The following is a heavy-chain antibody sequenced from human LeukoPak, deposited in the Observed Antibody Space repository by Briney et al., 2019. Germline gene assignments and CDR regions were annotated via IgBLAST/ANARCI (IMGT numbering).Heavy chain of an antibody. Sequence: GESLKISCKGSANSLTNYWIGWVRQMPGKGLEWMGIIYPGDSDTRYSASFQGQVTISADKSISTAYLQWSSLKASDTAMYYCARLRRGAAADVWGQGTTVTVSS. J-gene: IGHJ6*02. CDR1: ANSLTNYW. CDR3: ARLRRGAAADV. D-gene: IGHD6-13*01. V-gene: IGHV5-51*01. CDR2: IYPGDSDT.